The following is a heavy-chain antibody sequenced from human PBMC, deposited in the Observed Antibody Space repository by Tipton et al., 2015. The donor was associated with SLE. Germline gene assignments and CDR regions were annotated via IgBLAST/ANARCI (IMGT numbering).Heavy chain of an antibody. J-gene: IGHJ3*02. CDR1: GFTVSSNY. CDR2: IYSGGST. D-gene: IGHD1-26*01. V-gene: IGHV3-53*05. Sequence: SLRLSCAASGFTVSSNYMSWVRQAPGKGLEWVSVIYSGGSTYYADSVKGRSTISRDNSKNTLYLQMNSLRAEDTAVYYCARVRVGATDDAFDIWGQGTMVTVSS. CDR3: ARVRVGATDDAFDI.